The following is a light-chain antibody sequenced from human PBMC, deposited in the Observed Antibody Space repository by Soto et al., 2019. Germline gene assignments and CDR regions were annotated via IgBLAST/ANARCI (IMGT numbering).Light chain of an antibody. CDR3: HQSYSTPSP. Sequence: IQMTQSPSSLSASVGDRGTSTCRASESISRYLNWYQQKPGKAPKLLIYAASSLQSGVPSRFSGSTAGTAFTPTISSRLHADFATSYCHQSYSTPSPFGQGTRLEIK. CDR1: ESISRY. CDR2: AAS. V-gene: IGKV1-39*01. J-gene: IGKJ5*01.